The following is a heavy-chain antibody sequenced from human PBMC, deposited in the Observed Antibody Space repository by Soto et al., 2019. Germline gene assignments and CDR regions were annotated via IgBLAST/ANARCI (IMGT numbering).Heavy chain of an antibody. D-gene: IGHD3-16*01. CDR2: IYYSGYT. J-gene: IGHJ6*02. V-gene: IGHV4-39*01. Sequence: QLQLQESGPGLVKPSETLSLTCTVSGGSISSSSYYWGWIRQPPGKGREWIGSIYYSGYTYYNPSLKSRVTISVDTSKNQCSLKLSSVTAADTAVYYCARHNGPLYVGYYYDMDVWGQGTTVTVSS. CDR3: ARHNGPLYVGYYYDMDV. CDR1: GGSISSSSYY.